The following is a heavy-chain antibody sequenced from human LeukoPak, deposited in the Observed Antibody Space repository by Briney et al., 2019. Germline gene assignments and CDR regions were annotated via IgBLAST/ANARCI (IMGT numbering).Heavy chain of an antibody. D-gene: IGHD3-22*01. Sequence: GGSLRLSCAASGFTFSSYWMSWVRQAPGKGLEWVANIKQDGSEKYYVDSVKGRFTISRDNAKNSLYLQMNSLRAEDTAVYYCARDTTMIVVATPPRVFDIWGQGTMVTVSS. J-gene: IGHJ3*02. CDR1: GFTFSSYW. CDR2: IKQDGSEK. CDR3: ARDTTMIVVATPPRVFDI. V-gene: IGHV3-7*01.